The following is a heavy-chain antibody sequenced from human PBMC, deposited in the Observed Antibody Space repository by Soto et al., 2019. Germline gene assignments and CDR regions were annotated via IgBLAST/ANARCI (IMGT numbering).Heavy chain of an antibody. Sequence: PGGSLRLSCAASGFTFSSYGMHWVRQAPGKGLEWVAVISYDGSNKYYADSVKGRFTISRDNSKNTLFLQMNSLRAEDTAVYYCAKRFYREEDGYNFFDSWGQGTLVTVSS. CDR1: GFTFSSYG. CDR3: AKRFYREEDGYNFFDS. CDR2: ISYDGSNK. D-gene: IGHD5-12*01. J-gene: IGHJ4*02. V-gene: IGHV3-30*18.